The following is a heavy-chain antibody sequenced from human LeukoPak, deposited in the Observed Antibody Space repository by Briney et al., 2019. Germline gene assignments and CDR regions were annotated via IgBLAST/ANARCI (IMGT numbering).Heavy chain of an antibody. V-gene: IGHV3-74*01. CDR1: GFTFGSYW. Sequence: GGSLRLSCAASGFTFGSYWMQWVRHAPGKGLVWVARVNSDESITIYEDSVKGRFTISRDNGKNTLHLQMNSLRVEDTAVYYCARDMYFAVDVWGQGTTVTVSS. J-gene: IGHJ6*02. CDR2: VNSDESIT. CDR3: ARDMYFAVDV.